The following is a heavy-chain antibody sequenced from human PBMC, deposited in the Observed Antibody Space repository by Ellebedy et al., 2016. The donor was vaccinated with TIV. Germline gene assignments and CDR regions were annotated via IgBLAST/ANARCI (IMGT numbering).Heavy chain of an antibody. V-gene: IGHV1-58*01. Sequence: SVKVSXKASRFTFTSSAVQWVRQARGQRLEWIGWIVVGSGNTNYAQKFQERVTITRDMSTSTAYMELSSLRAEDTAVYYCAKALGRSIDVDIVATIDWGQGTLVTVSS. D-gene: IGHD5-12*01. J-gene: IGHJ4*02. CDR3: AKALGRSIDVDIVATID. CDR2: IVVGSGNT. CDR1: RFTFTSSA.